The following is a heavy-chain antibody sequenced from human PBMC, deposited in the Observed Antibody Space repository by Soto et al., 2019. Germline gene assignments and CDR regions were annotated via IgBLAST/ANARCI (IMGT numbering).Heavy chain of an antibody. V-gene: IGHV1-3*01. Sequence: ASVKISCKASGYTFTSYAMHWVRQAPGQRLEWMGWINAGNGNTKYSQKFQGRVTITRDTSASTAYMELSSLRSEDTAVYYCARSTMVRGDTPCGKRPLVPACS. CDR2: INAGNGNT. CDR3: ARSTMVRGDTP. CDR1: GYTFTSYA. J-gene: IGHJ5*02. D-gene: IGHD3-10*01.